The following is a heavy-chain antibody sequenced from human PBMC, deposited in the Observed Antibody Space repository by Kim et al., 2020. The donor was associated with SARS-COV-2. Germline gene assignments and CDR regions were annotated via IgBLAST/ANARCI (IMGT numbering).Heavy chain of an antibody. CDR3: ATLSVDSHSFDI. V-gene: IGHV3-33*01. CDR2: IWYDGSNK. D-gene: IGHD3-16*02. Sequence: GGSLRLSCEGSGFTFSSNGIHWVRQAPGKGLEWVAVIWYDGSNKYYADSVKGRFTISRDNSKNTLYLQMNSLRAEDTAIYYCATLSVDSHSFDIWGHGTMVTVSS. CDR1: GFTFSSNG. J-gene: IGHJ3*02.